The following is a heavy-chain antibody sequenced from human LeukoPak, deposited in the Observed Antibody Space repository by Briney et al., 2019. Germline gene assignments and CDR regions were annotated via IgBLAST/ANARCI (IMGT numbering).Heavy chain of an antibody. CDR1: GGSITNYY. CDR3: ARGGGLWSYYYYMDV. Sequence: SETLSLTCTVSGGSITNYYLSWIRQPPGKGLEWIGYIHYSGSTKYKSSLKSRVTISVDTSKNQFSLKLSSVTAADTAVYYCARGGGLWSYYYYMDVWGKGTTVTVSS. J-gene: IGHJ6*03. V-gene: IGHV4-59*01. CDR2: IHYSGST. D-gene: IGHD2-21*01.